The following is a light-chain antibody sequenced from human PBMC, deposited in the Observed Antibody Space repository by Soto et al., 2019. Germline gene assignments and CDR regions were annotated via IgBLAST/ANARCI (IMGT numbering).Light chain of an antibody. CDR1: QGINHY. J-gene: IGKJ1*01. CDR2: ATS. Sequence: DIQMTQSPSSLSASVGDRVTITCRASQGINHYLAWFQQKPGKVPKLLIYATSTLQSGVPSRFSGSGFGTDFTLTISSLQPEDVATYSCQQSYSTTWTLGQGTKVDIK. CDR3: QQSYSTTWT. V-gene: IGKV1-27*01.